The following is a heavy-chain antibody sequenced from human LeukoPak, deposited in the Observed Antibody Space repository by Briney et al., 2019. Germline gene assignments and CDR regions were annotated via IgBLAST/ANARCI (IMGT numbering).Heavy chain of an antibody. J-gene: IGHJ4*02. CDR3: ARDPLGARYDSSGSVINYYYDY. V-gene: IGHV3-66*01. D-gene: IGHD3-22*01. CDR2: IYSGGST. Sequence: GGSLRLSCAASGFTVSSNYMSWVRQAPGKGQEWVSVIYSGGSTYYADSVKGRFTISRDNSKNTLYLQMNSLRAEDTAVYYCARDPLGARYDSSGSVINYYYDYWGQGTLVTVSS. CDR1: GFTVSSNY.